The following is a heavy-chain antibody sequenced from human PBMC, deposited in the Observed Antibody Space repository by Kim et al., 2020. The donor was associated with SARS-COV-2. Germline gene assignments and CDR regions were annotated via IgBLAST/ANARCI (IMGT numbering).Heavy chain of an antibody. CDR1: GGSISSGGYY. J-gene: IGHJ5*02. CDR2: IYYSGST. Sequence: SETLSLTCTVSGGSISSGGYYWSWIRQHPGKGLEWIGYIYYSGSTYYNPSLKSRVTISVDTSKNQFSLKLSSVTAADTAVYYCARVWWIRDRFDPWGQGTLVTVSS. CDR3: ARVWWIRDRFDP. D-gene: IGHD5-18*01. V-gene: IGHV4-31*03.